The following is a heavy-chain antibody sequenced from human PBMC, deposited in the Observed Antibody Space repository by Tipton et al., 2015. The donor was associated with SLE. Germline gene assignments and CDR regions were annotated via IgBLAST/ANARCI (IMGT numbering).Heavy chain of an antibody. CDR1: GFSLGMYD. CDR3: ARGQQWPNYFDP. Sequence: SGFSLGMYDMYWVRQAPGKGLEWVAFIRNDGSHKYYGDSVEGRFSISRDNSENTLYLLMSSLRPEDTAVYYCARGQQWPNYFDPWGQGTLVIVSS. CDR2: IRNDGSHK. D-gene: IGHD6-19*01. J-gene: IGHJ5*02. V-gene: IGHV3-30*02.